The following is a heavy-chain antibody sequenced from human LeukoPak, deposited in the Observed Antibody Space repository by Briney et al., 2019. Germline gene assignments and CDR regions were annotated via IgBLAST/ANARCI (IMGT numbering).Heavy chain of an antibody. J-gene: IGHJ4*02. D-gene: IGHD4-17*01. CDR3: ARDDYGVLDY. CDR2: ISAYNGNT. CDR1: GYSFTRYG. V-gene: IGHV1-18*01. Sequence: GASVKVSCKASGYSFTRYGFSWVRQAPGQGLEWMGWISAYNGNTNYAQKLQGRVTMTTDTSTSTAYMELRSLRSDDTAVYYCARDDYGVLDYWGQGTLVTVSS.